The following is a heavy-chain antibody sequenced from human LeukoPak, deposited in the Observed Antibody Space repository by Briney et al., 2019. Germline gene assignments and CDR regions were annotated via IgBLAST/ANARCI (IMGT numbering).Heavy chain of an antibody. D-gene: IGHD3-9*01. J-gene: IGHJ4*02. Sequence: GGSLRLSCAASGFTFSSYAMHWVRQAPGKGLEWVAVISYDGSNKYYADSVKGRFTISRDNSKNTLYLQMNSLRAEDTAVYYCAREQYYDILTGFPFDYWGQGTLVTVSS. CDR3: AREQYYDILTGFPFDY. V-gene: IGHV3-30*04. CDR2: ISYDGSNK. CDR1: GFTFSSYA.